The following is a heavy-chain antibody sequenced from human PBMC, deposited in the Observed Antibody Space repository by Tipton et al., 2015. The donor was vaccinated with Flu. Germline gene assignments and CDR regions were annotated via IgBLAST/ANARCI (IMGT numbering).Heavy chain of an antibody. D-gene: IGHD4-17*01. Sequence: TLSLTCAVSGGSIGNRNWWSWVRQPPGKGLEWIGEIYHTGSTNYNPSLKSRVTISLDKSNNQFSLRLNSVTAADTAVYYCARELHGDYDAPDIWGQGTMVTVSS. CDR3: ARELHGDYDAPDI. CDR1: GGSIGNRNW. J-gene: IGHJ3*02. V-gene: IGHV4-4*02. CDR2: IYHTGST.